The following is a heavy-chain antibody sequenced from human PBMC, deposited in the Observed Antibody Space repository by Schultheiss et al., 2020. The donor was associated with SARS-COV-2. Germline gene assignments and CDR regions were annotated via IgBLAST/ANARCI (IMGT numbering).Heavy chain of an antibody. CDR3: TSVLH. Sequence: GGSLRLSCAASGFTFSSYGMHWVRQAPGKGLEWVAVISYDGSNKYYADSVKGRFTISRDNSKNTLYLQMNSLRTEDTGMYYCTSVLHWGQGSLVTVSS. CDR2: ISYDGSNK. CDR1: GFTFSSYG. V-gene: IGHV3-30*12. J-gene: IGHJ4*02.